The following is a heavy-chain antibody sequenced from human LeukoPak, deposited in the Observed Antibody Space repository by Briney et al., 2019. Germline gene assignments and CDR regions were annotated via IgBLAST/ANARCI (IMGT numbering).Heavy chain of an antibody. CDR3: ARDEVGAPPIDY. CDR2: INGDGGST. D-gene: IGHD1-26*01. J-gene: IGHJ4*02. Sequence: GGSLRLSCEASRFAFSSHWMHWVRQAPGKGLVWVTNINGDGGSTGYADSVKGRFTTSRDNAKNTLYLHMNSLRVEDTAVYYCARDEVGAPPIDYWGQGALVTVSS. V-gene: IGHV3-74*01. CDR1: RFAFSSHW.